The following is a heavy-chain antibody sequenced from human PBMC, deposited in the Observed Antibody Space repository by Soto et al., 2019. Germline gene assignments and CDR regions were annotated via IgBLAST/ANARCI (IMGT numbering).Heavy chain of an antibody. CDR1: GGSISSGGYY. V-gene: IGHV4-31*03. D-gene: IGHD3-3*01. CDR2: IYYSGST. J-gene: IGHJ4*02. Sequence: PSETLSLTCTVSGGSISSGGYYWSWIRQHPGKGLEWIGYIYYSGSTYYNPSLKSRVTISVDTSRNQFSLKLSSVTAADTAVYYCATMMGDFWSGSAGDSYFDYWGQGTLVIGSS. CDR3: ATMMGDFWSGSAGDSYFDY.